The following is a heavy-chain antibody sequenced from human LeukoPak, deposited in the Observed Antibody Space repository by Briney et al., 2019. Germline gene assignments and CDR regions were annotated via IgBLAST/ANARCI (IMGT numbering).Heavy chain of an antibody. J-gene: IGHJ4*02. CDR1: GFTFSSYA. V-gene: IGHV3-23*01. CDR2: ISGSGGST. Sequence: GGSLRLSCAASGFTFSSYAMSWVRQAPGKGLEWVSGISGSGGSTFYADSVKGRFTISRDNSKSTLYLQMNSLRAEDTAVYYCAKEEKAAWSSFDYWGQGTLVTVSS. CDR3: AKEEKAAWSSFDY.